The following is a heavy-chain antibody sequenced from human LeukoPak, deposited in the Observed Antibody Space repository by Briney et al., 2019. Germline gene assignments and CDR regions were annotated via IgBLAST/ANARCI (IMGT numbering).Heavy chain of an antibody. CDR2: IYYGGST. Sequence: SETLSLTCTVSGASISSYYWSWIRQPPGKGLEYIGYIYYGGSTKYNPSLESRVTISVDTSKNQFSLKLNSLTAADTAVYYCARERSSGYYFVDNWGQGTLVTVSS. CDR3: ARERSSGYYFVDN. CDR1: GASISSYY. D-gene: IGHD3-22*01. V-gene: IGHV4-59*01. J-gene: IGHJ4*02.